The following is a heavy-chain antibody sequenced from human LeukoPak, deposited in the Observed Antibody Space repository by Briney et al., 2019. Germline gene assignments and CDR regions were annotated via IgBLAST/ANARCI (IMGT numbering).Heavy chain of an antibody. V-gene: IGHV3-30*02. CDR2: IRCDGSNK. J-gene: IGHJ4*02. CDR1: GFTFSSYG. Sequence: VGSLRLSCAASGFTFSSYGMHWVRQAPGKGLEWVAFIRCDGSNKYYADSVKGRFTISRDNSKNTLYLQMNSLRAEDTAVYYCAKGYQGYYYDSSGQIDYWGQGTLVTVSS. CDR3: AKGYQGYYYDSSGQIDY. D-gene: IGHD3-22*01.